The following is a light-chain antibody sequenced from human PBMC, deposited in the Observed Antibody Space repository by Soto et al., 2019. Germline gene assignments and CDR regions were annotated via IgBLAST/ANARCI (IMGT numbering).Light chain of an antibody. V-gene: IGKV3-15*01. CDR2: GAS. Sequence: EIVMTQSPATLSVSPGERATLSCRASQSVSSNLAWYQQKPGQAPRLLIYGASTRATGIPARFSGSGSGTEFTLTISSLQSEDFGVYYCQQYNKWPLTFGQGTKVEIK. CDR3: QQYNKWPLT. J-gene: IGKJ1*01. CDR1: QSVSSN.